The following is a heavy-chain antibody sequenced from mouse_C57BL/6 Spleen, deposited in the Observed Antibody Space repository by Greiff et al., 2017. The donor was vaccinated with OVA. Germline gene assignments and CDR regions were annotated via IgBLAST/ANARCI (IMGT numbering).Heavy chain of an antibody. Sequence: EVQLQQSGPELVKPGASVKISCKASGYSFTGYYMNWVKQSPEKSLEWIGEINPSTGGTTYNQKFKAKATLTVDKSSSTAYMQLKSLTSEDSAVYYCANYSGSGFAYWGPGTLVTVSA. D-gene: IGHD1-1*01. CDR1: GYSFTGYY. V-gene: IGHV1-42*01. CDR3: ANYSGSGFAY. CDR2: INPSTGGT. J-gene: IGHJ3*01.